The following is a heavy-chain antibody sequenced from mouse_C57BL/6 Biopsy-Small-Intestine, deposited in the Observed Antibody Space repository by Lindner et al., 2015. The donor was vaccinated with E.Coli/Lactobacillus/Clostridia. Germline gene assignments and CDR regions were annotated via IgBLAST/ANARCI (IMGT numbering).Heavy chain of an antibody. D-gene: IGHD1-1*01. CDR1: GYTFTSYW. CDR3: ANYGSSFDY. CDR2: IDPSDSYT. J-gene: IGHJ2*01. V-gene: IGHV1-69*01. Sequence: VQLQESGAELVMPGASVKLSCKASGYTFTSYWMHWVKQRPGQGLEWIGEIDPSDSYTNYNQKFKGKATLTVDKSSSTAYMQLSSLTSEDTAVYYCANYGSSFDYWGQGTTLTVSS.